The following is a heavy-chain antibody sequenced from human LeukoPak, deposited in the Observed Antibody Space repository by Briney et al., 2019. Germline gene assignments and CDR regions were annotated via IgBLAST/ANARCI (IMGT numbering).Heavy chain of an antibody. CDR1: GFTFSDHY. V-gene: IGHV3-72*01. Sequence: GGSLRLSCAASGFTFSDHYMDWVRQAPGKGLEWVGRTRNKANSYTTEYAASVKGRFTISRDDSKNSLYLQMNSLRAEDTAVYYCARDYYDFWSGSRYFDYWGQGTLVTVSS. CDR2: TRNKANSYTT. J-gene: IGHJ4*02. CDR3: ARDYYDFWSGSRYFDY. D-gene: IGHD3-3*01.